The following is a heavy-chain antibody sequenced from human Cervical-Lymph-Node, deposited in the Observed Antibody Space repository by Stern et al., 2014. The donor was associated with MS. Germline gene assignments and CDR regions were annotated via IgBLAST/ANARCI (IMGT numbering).Heavy chain of an antibody. CDR2: ISSTPTYI. D-gene: IGHD2-15*01. CDR1: GFTFSRYS. CDR3: AKYCSDSICNGFDH. Sequence: VQLVESGGGLVKPGGSLRLSCAASGFTFSRYSMNWVRQAPGKGLEWVSSISSTPTYISYSGSVRGRFTISRDNAKTALFLQMNSLRVEDTAVYYCAKYCSDSICNGFDHWGQGALVTVSS. V-gene: IGHV3-21*01. J-gene: IGHJ4*02.